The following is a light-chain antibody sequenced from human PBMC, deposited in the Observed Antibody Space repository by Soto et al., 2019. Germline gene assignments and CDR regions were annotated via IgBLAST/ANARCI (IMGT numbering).Light chain of an antibody. CDR1: QSVSSY. CDR2: DAS. Sequence: EIVLTQSPATLSLSPGERATLSCRASQSVSSYLAWYQQKPGQAPRLLIYDASNRATGVPARFSGSGSGTDFTLTISSLVPEDFAVYYCKQRSNWPPWTFGQGTKVEIK. V-gene: IGKV3-11*01. J-gene: IGKJ1*01. CDR3: KQRSNWPPWT.